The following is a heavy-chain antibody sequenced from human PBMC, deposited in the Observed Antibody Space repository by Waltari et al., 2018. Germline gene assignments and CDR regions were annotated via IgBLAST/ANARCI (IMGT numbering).Heavy chain of an antibody. CDR2: IIPALGIV. V-gene: IGHV1-69*04. CDR1: GNTFRSFA. CDR3: ARALDITTIVVAKGYYFGMDV. D-gene: IGHD3-22*01. Sequence: QVQLVQSGAEVKRPGSSVKVSCQASGNTFRSFAISWVRQAPGQGLEWMGKIIPALGIVNYAQKFQGRLTMTVDKSTSTAYMELSSLRSEDTAVYYCARALDITTIVVAKGYYFGMDVWGQGTTVTVSS. J-gene: IGHJ6*02.